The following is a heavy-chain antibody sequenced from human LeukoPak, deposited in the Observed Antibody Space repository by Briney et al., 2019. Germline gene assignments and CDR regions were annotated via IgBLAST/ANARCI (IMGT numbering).Heavy chain of an antibody. CDR3: ARDLIRYCSSTSCYEDDY. D-gene: IGHD2-2*01. Sequence: SETLSLTCTVSGGSISSYYWSWIRQPPGKGLEWIGYIYYSGSTNYNPSLKSRVTISVDTSKNQFSLKLSSVTAADTAVYYCARDLIRYCSSTSCYEDDYWGQGTLVTVSS. CDR1: GGSISSYY. J-gene: IGHJ4*02. V-gene: IGHV4-59*12. CDR2: IYYSGST.